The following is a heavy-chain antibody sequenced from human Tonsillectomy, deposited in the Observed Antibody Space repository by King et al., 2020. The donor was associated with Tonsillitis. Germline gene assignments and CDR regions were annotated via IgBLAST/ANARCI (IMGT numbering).Heavy chain of an antibody. CDR1: GFTSITSA. V-gene: IGHV1-58*01. CDR2: IVVGSGNT. D-gene: IGHD3-9*01. Sequence: QLVQSGPEVKKPGTSVKVSCKASGFTSITSAVQWVRQARGQRLEWIGWIVVGSGNTNYAQTFQERVTITRDMSTSTVYMELSSLRSEDTAVYYCAADGTPSYFYILTGDKHDAFDIWGQGTMVTVSS. CDR3: AADGTPSYFYILTGDKHDAFDI. J-gene: IGHJ3*02.